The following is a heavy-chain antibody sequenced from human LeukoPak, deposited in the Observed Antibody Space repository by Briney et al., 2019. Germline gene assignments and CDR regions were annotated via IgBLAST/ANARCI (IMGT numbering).Heavy chain of an antibody. CDR2: IIPILGIA. CDR3: ARVTLVGYGSGSLYYYYGMDV. CDR1: GGTFSSYA. V-gene: IGHV1-69*04. D-gene: IGHD3-10*01. J-gene: IGHJ6*02. Sequence: SVMVSCKASGGTFSSYAISWVRQAPGQGLEWMGRIIPILGIANYAQKFQGRVTMTRDTSISTAYMELSRLRSDDTAVYYCARVTLVGYGSGSLYYYYGMDVWGQGTTVTVSS.